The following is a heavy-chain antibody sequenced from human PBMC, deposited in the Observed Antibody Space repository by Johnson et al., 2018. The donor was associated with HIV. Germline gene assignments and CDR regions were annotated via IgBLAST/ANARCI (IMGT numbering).Heavy chain of an antibody. Sequence: QVQLVESGGGLVKAGGSLRLSCAASGFTFSDHSMTWIRQAPGKGLEWVSGISWNGANRGYADSVKGRFTISRDNAKNSLYLQMNSLRAEDTAVYYCARPDLGLWFRESNAFDIWGQGTMVTVSS. V-gene: IGHV3-11*04. CDR1: GFTFSDHS. J-gene: IGHJ3*02. CDR2: ISWNGANR. D-gene: IGHD3-10*01. CDR3: ARPDLGLWFRESNAFDI.